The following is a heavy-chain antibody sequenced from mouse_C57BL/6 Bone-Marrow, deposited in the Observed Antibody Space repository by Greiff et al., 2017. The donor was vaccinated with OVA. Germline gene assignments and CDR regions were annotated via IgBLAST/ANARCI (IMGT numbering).Heavy chain of an antibody. CDR3: ARSRPYYFDY. Sequence: EVQLQQSGPVLVKPGASVKMSCTASGYTFTDYYMNWVKQSHGKSLEWIGVINPYNGGTSYNQKFKGKATLTVDKSSSTAYMELNSLTSEDSAVYYCARSRPYYFDYWGQGTTLTVSS. CDR2: INPYNGGT. J-gene: IGHJ2*01. D-gene: IGHD2-12*01. CDR1: GYTFTDYY. V-gene: IGHV1-19*01.